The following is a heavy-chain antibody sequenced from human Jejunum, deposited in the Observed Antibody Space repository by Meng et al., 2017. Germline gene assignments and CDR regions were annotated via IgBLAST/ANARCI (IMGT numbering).Heavy chain of an antibody. J-gene: IGHJ4*02. CDR3: TRGTDRAKSGDY. CDR1: GGFYSGFY. V-gene: IGHV4-34*01. D-gene: IGHD1-14*01. Sequence: VPIMDWGPALFNPSDTWPLPCAVYGGFYSGFYLRWPRKPPGKGLEWIGEIHPSGSTDYNPSLKSRLTISLDTSKNQFSLSLNSATAADTGIYYCTRGTDRAKSGDYWGQGTLVTVSS. CDR2: IHPSGST.